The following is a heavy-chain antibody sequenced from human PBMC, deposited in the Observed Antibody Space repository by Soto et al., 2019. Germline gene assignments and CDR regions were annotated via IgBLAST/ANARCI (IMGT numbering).Heavy chain of an antibody. J-gene: IGHJ6*03. D-gene: IGHD3-10*01. CDR2: IIPILGIA. CDR1: GGTFSSYT. Sequence: ASVKVSCKASGGTFSSYTISWVRQAPGQGLEWMGRIIPILGIANYAQKFQGRVTITADKSTSTAYMELSSLRSEDTAVYYCARMGGSAPGPPGYYYYYYMDVWGKGTTVTVSS. CDR3: ARMGGSAPGPPGYYYYYYMDV. V-gene: IGHV1-69*02.